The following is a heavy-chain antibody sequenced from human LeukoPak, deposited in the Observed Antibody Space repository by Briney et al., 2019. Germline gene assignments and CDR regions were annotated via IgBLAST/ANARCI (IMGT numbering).Heavy chain of an antibody. CDR3: AREMVRGVHYAFDI. CDR2: IYYSGST. V-gene: IGHV4-59*01. D-gene: IGHD3-10*01. J-gene: IGHJ3*02. CDR1: GGSISSYY. Sequence: SETLSLTCTGSGGSISSYYWSWIRQPPGKGLEWIGYIYYSGSTNYNPSLKSRVTISVDTSKNQYSLKLSSVTAADTAVYYCAREMVRGVHYAFDIWGQGTMVTVSS.